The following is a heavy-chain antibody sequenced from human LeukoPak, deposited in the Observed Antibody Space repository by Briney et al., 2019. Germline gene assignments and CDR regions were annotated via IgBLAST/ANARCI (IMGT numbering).Heavy chain of an antibody. CDR1: GLTFTNHW. CDR3: ARDYRGGWNDY. V-gene: IGHV3-7*01. CDR2: IREDGSET. D-gene: IGHD1-26*01. J-gene: IGHJ4*02. Sequence: GGSLRLSCVATGLTFTNHWMSWVRQTIGRGRECVAKIREDGSETHYVDSGKGRFTISRDNARNSLFLQMNNLRAEDTAVYYCARDYRGGWNDYWGQGTLVTVSS.